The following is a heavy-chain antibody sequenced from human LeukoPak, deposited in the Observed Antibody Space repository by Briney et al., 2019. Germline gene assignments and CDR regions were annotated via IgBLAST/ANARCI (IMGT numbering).Heavy chain of an antibody. CDR2: IKADGSVV. J-gene: IGHJ3*01. CDR1: RFTISDYY. D-gene: IGHD3-10*01. V-gene: IGHV3-7*01. Sequence: GGSLRLSCAASRFTISDYYMSWVRKAPGKGLEWVANIKADGSVVNYVDTVGGRFTISRDNAKNSLYLQLNSLRAEDTAVYYCARDWCDSGSYCRGAGLDLWGQGTMVTVSS. CDR3: ARDWCDSGSYCRGAGLDL.